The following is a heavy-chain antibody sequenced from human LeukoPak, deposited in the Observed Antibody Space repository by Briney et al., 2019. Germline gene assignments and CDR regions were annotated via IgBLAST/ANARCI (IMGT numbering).Heavy chain of an antibody. CDR1: GFTFRIYW. D-gene: IGHD5-24*01. Sequence: GGSLRLSCTASGFTFRIYWMNWVRQAPGKGLEGVANIKQDGSEKYYVASVKGRLTISRDNAKKSLYLQMNSLRAEDTAVYYCARETEMANLDYWGQGTLVTVSS. J-gene: IGHJ4*02. CDR2: IKQDGSEK. CDR3: ARETEMANLDY. V-gene: IGHV3-7*04.